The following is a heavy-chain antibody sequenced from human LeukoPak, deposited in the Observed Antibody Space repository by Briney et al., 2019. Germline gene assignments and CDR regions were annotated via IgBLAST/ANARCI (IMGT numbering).Heavy chain of an antibody. CDR2: IYYSWST. CDR3: ARVPSVVTGDGAYAFDI. V-gene: IGHV4-31*01. Sequence: SETLSLTCTVSGGSISSGGYYWSWIRQHPGKGLEWIGYIYYSWSTYYNPSLKSQVTMSVDTSKNQYSLKLSSVTAADTAVYYCARVPSVVTGDGAYAFDIWGQGTMVTVSS. D-gene: IGHD4-23*01. J-gene: IGHJ3*02. CDR1: GGSISSGGYY.